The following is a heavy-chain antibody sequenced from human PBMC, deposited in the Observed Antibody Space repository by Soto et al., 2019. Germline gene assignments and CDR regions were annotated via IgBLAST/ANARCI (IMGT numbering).Heavy chain of an antibody. D-gene: IGHD2-15*01. J-gene: IGHJ5*02. V-gene: IGHV2-5*02. Sequence: SGPTLVNPTQTLTLTCTVSGFSLSTSGVGVGWIRQPPGKALEWLALIYWDDDKRYSPSLKSRLTITKDTSKNQVVLTMTNMDPVDTATYYCALRRGYCSGGTCYSIWFDLWGQGTLVTVSS. CDR1: GFSLSTSGVG. CDR2: IYWDDDK. CDR3: ALRRGYCSGGTCYSIWFDL.